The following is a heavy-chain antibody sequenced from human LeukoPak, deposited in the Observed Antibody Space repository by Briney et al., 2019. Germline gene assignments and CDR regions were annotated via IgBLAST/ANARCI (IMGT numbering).Heavy chain of an antibody. J-gene: IGHJ4*02. CDR2: IYYTGST. CDR3: ARGSDTAAGLY. CDR1: GGSISNYY. V-gene: IGHV4-59*01. Sequence: SETLSLTCTVSGGSISNYYWSWIRQPPGRGLEWIGYIYYTGSTNYNPSLKSRVTISVDTSKNQFSLQLSSVTAADTAVYYCARGSDTAAGLYWGQGTLVTVSS. D-gene: IGHD6-13*01.